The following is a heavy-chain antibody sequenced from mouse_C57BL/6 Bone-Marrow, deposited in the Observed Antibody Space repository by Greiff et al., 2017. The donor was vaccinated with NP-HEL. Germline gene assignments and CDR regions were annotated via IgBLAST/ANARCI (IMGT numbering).Heavy chain of an antibody. V-gene: IGHV3-6*01. D-gene: IGHD1-1*01. CDR2: ISYDGSN. Sequence: EVKLQESGPGLVKPSQSLSLTCSVTGYSIISGYYWNWIRQFPGNKLEWMAYISYDGSNNYNPSLKNRISITRDISKNQFFLKLTSVTTEDTATYYCAREGCYYGSPFAYWGQGTLVTVSA. J-gene: IGHJ3*01. CDR3: AREGCYYGSPFAY. CDR1: GYSIISGYY.